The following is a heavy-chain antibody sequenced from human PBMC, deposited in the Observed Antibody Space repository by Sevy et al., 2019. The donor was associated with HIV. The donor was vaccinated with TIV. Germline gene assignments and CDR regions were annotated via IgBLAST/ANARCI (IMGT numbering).Heavy chain of an antibody. V-gene: IGHV1-69*13. J-gene: IGHJ6*02. CDR3: AGWRRLSGGNDYYYYYGMDV. Sequence: ASVKVSCKASGGTFSSDAISWVRQAPGQGLEWMGGIIPMFGTANYAQKFQRRVTITADESTSTAYMDLSSLRSEDTAVYYCAGWRRLSGGNDYYYYYGMDVWGQGTTVTVSS. D-gene: IGHD2-15*01. CDR1: GGTFSSDA. CDR2: IIPMFGTA.